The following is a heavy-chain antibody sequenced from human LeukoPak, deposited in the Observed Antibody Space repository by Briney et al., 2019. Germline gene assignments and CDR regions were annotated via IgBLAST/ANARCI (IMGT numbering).Heavy chain of an antibody. Sequence: GGSLRLSCAASGLTFGNYAMSWAAQPPGKGLKWVSGVSVSGTTTYYADSVKDRSSISRDTSKNTPFLQMNSLPADHTAVNSCATPGQWPVYFDYWGPGIQVTVSS. D-gene: IGHD6-19*01. CDR3: ATPGQWPVYFDY. CDR1: GLTFGNYA. J-gene: IGHJ4*02. V-gene: IGHV3-23*01. CDR2: VSVSGTTT.